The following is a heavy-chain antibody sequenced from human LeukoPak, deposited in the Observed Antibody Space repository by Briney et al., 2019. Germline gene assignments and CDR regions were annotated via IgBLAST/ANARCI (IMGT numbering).Heavy chain of an antibody. Sequence: PSQTLSLTCTVSGGSISNGEYYWSWIRQPPGKGLEWVGYIFYSGRTFYNPSLKSRVTISVDTSKIQFSLKLSSVTAADTAIYYCASLTRNFDILTGYGPYYFDFWGQGTLVTVSS. J-gene: IGHJ4*02. D-gene: IGHD3-9*01. CDR3: ASLTRNFDILTGYGPYYFDF. CDR1: GGSISNGEYY. CDR2: IFYSGRT. V-gene: IGHV4-30-4*08.